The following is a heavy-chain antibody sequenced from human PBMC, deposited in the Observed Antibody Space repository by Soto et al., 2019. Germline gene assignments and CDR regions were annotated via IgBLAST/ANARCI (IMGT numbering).Heavy chain of an antibody. J-gene: IGHJ6*02. CDR2: ISYDGSNK. V-gene: IGHV3-30-3*01. CDR3: ARDPGDIVVVVAATNGMDV. Sequence: QVQLVESGGGVVQPGRSLRLSCAASGFTFSSYAMHWVRQAPGKGLEWVAVISYDGSNKYYADSVKGRFTISRDNSKNTLYLQMNSLRAKDTAVYYCARDPGDIVVVVAATNGMDVWGQGTTVTVSS. CDR1: GFTFSSYA. D-gene: IGHD2-15*01.